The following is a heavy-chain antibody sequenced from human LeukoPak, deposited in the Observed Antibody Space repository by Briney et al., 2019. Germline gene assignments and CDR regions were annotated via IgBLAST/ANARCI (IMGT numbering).Heavy chain of an antibody. D-gene: IGHD6-19*01. V-gene: IGHV3-9*01. J-gene: IGHJ4*02. CDR2: ISWNSGSI. CDR1: GFTFDDYA. Sequence: GRSLRLSCAASGFTFDDYAMHWVRQAPGKGLEWVSGISWNSGSIGYADSVKGRFTISRDNAKNSLYLQMNSLRAEDTALYYCAKLLSWGSSGGSDYWGQGTLVTVSS. CDR3: AKLLSWGSSGGSDY.